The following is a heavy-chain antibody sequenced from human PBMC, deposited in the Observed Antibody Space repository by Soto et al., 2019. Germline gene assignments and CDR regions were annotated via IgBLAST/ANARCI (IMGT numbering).Heavy chain of an antibody. Sequence: ASVKVSCKASGGTFSSYAISWVRQAPGQGLEWMGGIIPIFGTANYAQKFQGRVTITADKSTSTAYMELSSLRSEDTAAYYCARNRGVAAAKTELDYYYYGMDVWGQGTTVTVSS. V-gene: IGHV1-69*06. CDR1: GGTFSSYA. CDR2: IIPIFGTA. CDR3: ARNRGVAAAKTELDYYYYGMDV. J-gene: IGHJ6*02. D-gene: IGHD2-2*01.